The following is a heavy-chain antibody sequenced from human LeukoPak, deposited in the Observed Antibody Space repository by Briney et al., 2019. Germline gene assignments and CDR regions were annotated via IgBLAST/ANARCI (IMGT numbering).Heavy chain of an antibody. D-gene: IGHD4-23*01. J-gene: IGHJ4*02. CDR2: IVVGSGNT. CDR3: AALGDGGNQGGY. Sequence: SVKVSCKASGFTFTTSPMQWVRQARGQRLEWIGWIVVGSGNTNYAQKFQAKVTITRDMSTSTAYMELSSLRSEDTAVYYCAALGDGGNQGGYWGQGTLVTVSS. V-gene: IGHV1-58*02. CDR1: GFTFTTSP.